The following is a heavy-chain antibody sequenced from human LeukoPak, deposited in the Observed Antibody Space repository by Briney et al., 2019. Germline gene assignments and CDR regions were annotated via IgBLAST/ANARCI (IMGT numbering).Heavy chain of an antibody. CDR2: ISAYNGNT. CDR1: GYTFTSYG. Sequence: GASVTVSCTASGYTFTSYGISWVRQAPGQGSEWMGWISAYNGNTNYAQKLQGRVTMTTDASTSTAYMELRSLRSDDTAVYYCAREDFGDYYFDYWGQGTLVTVSS. CDR3: AREDFGDYYFDY. V-gene: IGHV1-18*01. J-gene: IGHJ4*02. D-gene: IGHD4-17*01.